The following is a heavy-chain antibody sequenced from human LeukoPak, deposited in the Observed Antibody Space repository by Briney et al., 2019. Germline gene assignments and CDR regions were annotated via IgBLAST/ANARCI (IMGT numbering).Heavy chain of an antibody. CDR3: ARDPGGEWSPLDY. Sequence: SQTLSLTCTVSGGSISSGSYYWSWIRQPAGKGLEWIGRIYTSGSTNYNPSLKSQVTISVGTSKNQFSLKLSSVTAADTAVYYCARDPGGEWSPLDYWGQGTLVTVSS. CDR1: GGSISSGSYY. D-gene: IGHD3-16*01. V-gene: IGHV4-61*02. J-gene: IGHJ4*02. CDR2: IYTSGST.